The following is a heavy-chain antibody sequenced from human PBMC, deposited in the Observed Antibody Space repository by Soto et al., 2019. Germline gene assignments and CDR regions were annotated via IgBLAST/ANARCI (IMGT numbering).Heavy chain of an antibody. V-gene: IGHV3-23*01. D-gene: IGHD2-2*03. CDR3: ASWIWTSEVAPGY. J-gene: IGHJ4*02. Sequence: GGSLRLSCAASGFTFSSYAMSWVRQAPGKGLEWVSAISGSGGSTYYADSVKGRFTISRDNSKNTLYLQKSSLGAEDTAVYYCASWIWTSEVAPGYWGQGTLVTVSS. CDR1: GFTFSSYA. CDR2: ISGSGGST.